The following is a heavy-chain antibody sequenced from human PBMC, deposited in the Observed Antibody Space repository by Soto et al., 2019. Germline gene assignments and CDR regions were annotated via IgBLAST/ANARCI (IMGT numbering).Heavy chain of an antibody. J-gene: IGHJ3*01. V-gene: IGHV3-9*01. CDR2: ISWNSGNI. CDR3: AKGMVSLVGATTSADAFEA. Sequence: EVQLVESGGGLVQPGRSLRLSCAASGFTFGGDAMHWVRQPPGKGLEWVSGISWNSGNIVYADSVKGRFAISRDNAKNSLYLQMNTLRAEDTAVYYCAKGMVSLVGATTSADAFEAWGRGTLVTVSS. D-gene: IGHD1-26*01. CDR1: GFTFGGDA.